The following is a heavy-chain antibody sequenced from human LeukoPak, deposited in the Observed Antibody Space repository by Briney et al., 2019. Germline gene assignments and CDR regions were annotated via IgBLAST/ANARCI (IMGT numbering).Heavy chain of an antibody. V-gene: IGHV3-23*01. Sequence: GGSLRLSCAASGFTFSSYAMSWVRQAPGKGLEWVSAISGSGGSTYYADSVKGRFTISRDNFKNTLYLQMNSLRAEDTAVYYCASSGWFSRDWFDPWGQGTLVTVSP. CDR3: ASSGWFSRDWFDP. J-gene: IGHJ5*02. CDR2: ISGSGGST. CDR1: GFTFSSYA. D-gene: IGHD6-19*01.